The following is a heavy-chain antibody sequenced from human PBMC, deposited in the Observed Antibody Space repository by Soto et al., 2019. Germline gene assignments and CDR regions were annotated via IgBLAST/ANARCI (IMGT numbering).Heavy chain of an antibody. J-gene: IGHJ5*02. V-gene: IGHV4-31*03. CDR2: IYYSGST. Sequence: QVQLQESGPGLVKPSQTLSLTCTVSGGSISSGGYYWSWIRQHPGKGLEWIGYIYYSGSTYYNPSLKSRVTISVDTSKNQFSLKLSSVTAADTAVYYCARGLRGYSYGYAWFDPWGQGTLVTVSS. D-gene: IGHD5-18*01. CDR3: ARGLRGYSYGYAWFDP. CDR1: GGSISSGGYY.